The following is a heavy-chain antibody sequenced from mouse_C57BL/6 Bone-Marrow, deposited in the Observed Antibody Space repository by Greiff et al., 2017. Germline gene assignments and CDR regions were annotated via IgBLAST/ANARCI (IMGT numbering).Heavy chain of an antibody. V-gene: IGHV1-52*01. CDR1: GYTFTSYW. Sequence: QVQLQQPGAELVRPGSSVKLSCKASGYTFTSYWMHWVKQRPIQGLEWIGNIDPSDSETHYNQKFKDKATLTVDKSSSTAYMQLSSLTSEDSAVYYCARAPYEYDGYFDVWGTGTTVTVSS. J-gene: IGHJ1*03. D-gene: IGHD2-4*01. CDR2: IDPSDSET. CDR3: ARAPYEYDGYFDV.